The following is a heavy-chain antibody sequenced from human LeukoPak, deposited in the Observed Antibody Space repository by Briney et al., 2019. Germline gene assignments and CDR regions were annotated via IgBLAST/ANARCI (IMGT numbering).Heavy chain of an antibody. CDR1: GGTFSSYA. CDR3: ARSSGTMIVVAPSYYFDY. Sequence: SVKVSCKASGGTFSSYAISWVRQAPGQGLEWVGGIIPIFGTANYAQKFQGRVTITADESTSTAYMELSSLRSEDTAVYYCARSSGTMIVVAPSYYFDYWGQGTLVTVSS. J-gene: IGHJ4*02. D-gene: IGHD3-22*01. CDR2: IIPIFGTA. V-gene: IGHV1-69*01.